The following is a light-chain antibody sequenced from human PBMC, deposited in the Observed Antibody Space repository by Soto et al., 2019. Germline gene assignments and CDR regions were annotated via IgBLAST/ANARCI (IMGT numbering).Light chain of an antibody. J-gene: IGKJ1*01. Sequence: EIVMTQSPATLSVSPGERATLSCRASQSVSSNLAWYQQKPGQAPRLLIYGASTRATGIPARFSGSGSGTEFTLTISRLQSEDFAGYYCQQYNNWPPGTFGQGTKVEIE. CDR1: QSVSSN. CDR2: GAS. V-gene: IGKV3-15*01. CDR3: QQYNNWPPGT.